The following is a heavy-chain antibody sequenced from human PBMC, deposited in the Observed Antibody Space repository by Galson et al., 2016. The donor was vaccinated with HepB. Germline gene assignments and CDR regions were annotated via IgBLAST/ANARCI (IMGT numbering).Heavy chain of an antibody. D-gene: IGHD1-26*01. J-gene: IGHJ4*02. Sequence: SLRLSCAASGFTFSSYGMHWVGQAPGKGQEWVAIISYDGSNKYYLDSVGGRFTISRDNSKHTMYLQMTSLTPEDTAVYYCAKDRLLGATTGPFASWGRGNLVTVSS. CDR2: ISYDGSNK. V-gene: IGHV3-30*18. CDR1: GFTFSSYG. CDR3: AKDRLLGATTGPFAS.